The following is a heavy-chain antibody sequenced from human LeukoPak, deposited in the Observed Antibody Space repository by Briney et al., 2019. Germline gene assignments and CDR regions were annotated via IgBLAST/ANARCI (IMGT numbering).Heavy chain of an antibody. V-gene: IGHV4-39*07. D-gene: IGHD6-6*01. Sequence: SETLSLTCTVSGGSISSSSYYWGWIRQPPGKGLEWIGSIYYSGSTYYNPSLKSRVTISVDTSKNQFSLKLSSVTAADTAVYYCARGLAARPHYYYYYMDVWGKGTTVTVSS. J-gene: IGHJ6*03. CDR2: IYYSGST. CDR1: GGSISSSSYY. CDR3: ARGLAARPHYYYYYMDV.